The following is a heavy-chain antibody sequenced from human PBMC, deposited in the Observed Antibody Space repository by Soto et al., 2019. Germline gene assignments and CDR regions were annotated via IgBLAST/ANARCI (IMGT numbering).Heavy chain of an antibody. CDR3: AREGTMVRGVLALPHFDY. Sequence: QVQLQESGPGLVKPSETLFLTCTVSGGSVSSGSYYWSWIRQPPGKGLEWIGYIYYSGSTNYNPYLKSRATLSVDTSKNQFSLKLSSVTAADTAVYYCAREGTMVRGVLALPHFDYWGQGTLVTVSS. D-gene: IGHD3-10*01. CDR2: IYYSGST. J-gene: IGHJ4*02. CDR1: GGSVSSGSYY. V-gene: IGHV4-61*01.